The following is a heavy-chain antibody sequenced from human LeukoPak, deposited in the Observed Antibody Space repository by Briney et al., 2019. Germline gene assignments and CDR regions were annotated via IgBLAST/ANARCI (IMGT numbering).Heavy chain of an antibody. Sequence: GGSLRLSCAASGFVLSGDVVHWVRQAPGKGLEWVAVIWSDGSEKYYADSVQGRFSISRDNSRNTLYLQMNSLTDEDTAVFYCARESGRSYGFDIWGQGTMVTVSS. D-gene: IGHD6-25*01. CDR2: IWSDGSEK. CDR3: ARESGRSYGFDI. CDR1: GFVLSGDV. J-gene: IGHJ3*02. V-gene: IGHV3-33*01.